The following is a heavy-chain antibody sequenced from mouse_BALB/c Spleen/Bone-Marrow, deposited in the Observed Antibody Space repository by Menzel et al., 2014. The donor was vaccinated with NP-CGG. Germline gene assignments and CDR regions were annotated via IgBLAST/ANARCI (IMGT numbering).Heavy chain of an antibody. D-gene: IGHD3-3*01. CDR2: TSSGSSTI. CDR3: ARAGMDY. Sequence: VQLQQSGGGLVQPGGSRKLSCAASGFTFSSFGMHWVRQAPEKGLEWVAYTSSGSSTIYYADTVKGRFTISRDNPKNTLFLQMTSLRSEDTAMYYCARAGMDYWGQGTSVTVSS. J-gene: IGHJ4*01. CDR1: GFTFSSFG. V-gene: IGHV5-17*02.